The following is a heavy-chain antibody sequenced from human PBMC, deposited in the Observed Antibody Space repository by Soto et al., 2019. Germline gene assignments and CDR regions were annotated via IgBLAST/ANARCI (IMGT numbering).Heavy chain of an antibody. J-gene: IGHJ6*02. CDR3: ARRLYSGCRAAYGMDV. Sequence: ASVKVSCKASGYTFTGYYMHGVRQAPGRGLEWMGWINPNSGGTNYAQKFQGRVTMTRDTSISTAYMELSRLRSDDTAVYYCARRLYSGCRAAYGMDVGVHGTPSPSA. V-gene: IGHV1-2*02. D-gene: IGHD6-19*01. CDR2: INPNSGGT. CDR1: GYTFTGYY.